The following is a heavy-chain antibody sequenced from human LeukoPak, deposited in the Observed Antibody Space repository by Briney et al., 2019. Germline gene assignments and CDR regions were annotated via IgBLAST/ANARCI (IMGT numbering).Heavy chain of an antibody. CDR3: ARSSAYYNEADI. CDR2: INPSGGST. V-gene: IGHV1-46*01. J-gene: IGHJ3*02. Sequence: ASGKVSCKTSGYSFTSYYMHWVRQAPGQGLEWMGIINPSGGSTTYAQKFQGRLTMTSDTSTSTVYMELSSLRSEDTAVYYCARSSAYYNEADIWGQGTMVTVSS. D-gene: IGHD1-26*01. CDR1: GYSFTSYY.